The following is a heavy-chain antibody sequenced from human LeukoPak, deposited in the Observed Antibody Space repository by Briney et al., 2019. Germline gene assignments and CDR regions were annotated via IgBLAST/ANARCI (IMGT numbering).Heavy chain of an antibody. Sequence: GGSLRLSCAASGSTFSSYALSWVRQAPGKGLEWVSAISGSGGSTYYADSVKGRFTISRDNSKNTLYLQMNSLRAEDTAVCYCAKDSRLSKNYRSFYYYYYMDVWGKGTTVTVSS. CDR1: GSTFSSYA. J-gene: IGHJ6*03. CDR3: AKDSRLSKNYRSFYYYYYMDV. CDR2: ISGSGGST. D-gene: IGHD1-7*01. V-gene: IGHV3-23*01.